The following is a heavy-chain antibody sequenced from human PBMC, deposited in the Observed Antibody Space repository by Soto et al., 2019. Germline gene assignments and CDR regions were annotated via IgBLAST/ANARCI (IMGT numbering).Heavy chain of an antibody. J-gene: IGHJ2*01. CDR3: ASTQRGYSYGPCWYFDL. CDR2: INYSGGS. Sequence: QVQLQESGPGLVKPSETLSLTCTVSGGSISSYYLRWIRQPPGKGLEWVGDINYSGGSNYNPSLKSRGTIAVDTSKHKCSLKLSSVTAADEAVDYCASTQRGYSYGPCWYFDLWGRGTLVTVSS. CDR1: GGSISSYY. D-gene: IGHD5-18*01. V-gene: IGHV4-59*01.